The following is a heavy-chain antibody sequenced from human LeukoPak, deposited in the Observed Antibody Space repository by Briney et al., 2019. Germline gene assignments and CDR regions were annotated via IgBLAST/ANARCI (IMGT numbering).Heavy chain of an antibody. J-gene: IGHJ6*01. D-gene: IGHD3-10*01. CDR3: ARGGYGSGRDYYYGLDV. Sequence: PVGSLRLSCAASGFTFSSYGMHWVRHAPGKGLEWVAVIWYDGSNKYYADSVKGRFTISRDNSKNTLYVQMNSLRAEDMGVYYCARGGYGSGRDYYYGLDVWGQGTTVTVSS. V-gene: IGHV3-33*08. CDR1: GFTFSSYG. CDR2: IWYDGSNK.